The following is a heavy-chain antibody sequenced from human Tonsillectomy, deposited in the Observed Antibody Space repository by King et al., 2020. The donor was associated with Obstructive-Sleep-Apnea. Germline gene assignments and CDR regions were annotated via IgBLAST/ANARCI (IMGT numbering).Heavy chain of an antibody. CDR2: IYYSGST. Sequence: QLQESGPGLVKPSETLSLTCTVSGGSISSSSYYWGGIRQPPGKGLGWIGSIYYSGSTYYNPSLKSRVTISVDTSKNQFSLKLSSVTAADTAVYYCARGARSRGVTPLYYFDYWGQGTLVTVSS. J-gene: IGHJ4*02. CDR3: ARGARSRGVTPLYYFDY. CDR1: GGSISSSSYY. V-gene: IGHV4-39*07. D-gene: IGHD3-10*01.